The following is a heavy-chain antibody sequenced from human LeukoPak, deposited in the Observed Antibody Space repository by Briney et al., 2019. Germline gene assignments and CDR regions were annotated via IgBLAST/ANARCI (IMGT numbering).Heavy chain of an antibody. CDR3: AKDVEKYSGSYLGVFDI. V-gene: IGHV3-9*01. Sequence: QPGRSLRLSCAASGFTFEDYAMHWVRPGPGKGLEWVSGIRWNSDNIEYADSVKGRFTISRDNSKNTLYLKMTSLRAEDTAVYYCAKDVEKYSGSYLGVFDIWGQEKMVTVSS. J-gene: IGHJ3*02. CDR2: IRWNSDNI. D-gene: IGHD1-26*01. CDR1: GFTFEDYA.